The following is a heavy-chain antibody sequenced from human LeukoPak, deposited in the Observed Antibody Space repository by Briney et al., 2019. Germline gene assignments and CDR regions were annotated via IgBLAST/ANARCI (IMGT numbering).Heavy chain of an antibody. V-gene: IGHV3-9*01. CDR1: GFTFDDYA. J-gene: IGHJ6*02. CDR3: AKGASMDV. CDR2: ISWNSGSI. Sequence: PGGSLRLSCAASGFTFDDYAMHWVRQAPGKGLEWVSGISWNSGSIGYADSVKGRFTISRDSAKNSLYLQMNSLRAEDTALYYCAKGASMDVWGQGTTVTVSS. D-gene: IGHD1-26*01.